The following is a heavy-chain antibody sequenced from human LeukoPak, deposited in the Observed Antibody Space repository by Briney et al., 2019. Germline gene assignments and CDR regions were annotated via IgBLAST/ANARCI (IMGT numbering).Heavy chain of an antibody. CDR2: ISANNGNT. Sequence: ASVKVSCKASGYTFTSYGVHWVRQAPGQGLEWMGWISANNGNTDYAQNLQGRVTMTTDTSTSTAYMELRSLRSDDTAVYYCARLVGLFGETAYDYWGQGTLVTVSS. V-gene: IGHV1-18*01. CDR1: GYTFTSYG. D-gene: IGHD3-10*01. CDR3: ARLVGLFGETAYDY. J-gene: IGHJ4*02.